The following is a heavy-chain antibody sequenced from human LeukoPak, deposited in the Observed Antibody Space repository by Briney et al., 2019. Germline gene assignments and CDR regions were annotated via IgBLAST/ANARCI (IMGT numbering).Heavy chain of an antibody. CDR3: ARLYCSSASCPAFDP. CDR1: GFTFSSYE. Sequence: GGSLRLSCAASGFTFSSYEMNWVRQAPGKGLEWVSYISSSGSTIYYADSVKGRFTISRDNAKNSLYLHMNSLRAEDTALYYCARLYCSSASCPAFDPWGQGTLVTVSS. D-gene: IGHD2-2*01. V-gene: IGHV3-48*03. J-gene: IGHJ5*02. CDR2: ISSSGSTI.